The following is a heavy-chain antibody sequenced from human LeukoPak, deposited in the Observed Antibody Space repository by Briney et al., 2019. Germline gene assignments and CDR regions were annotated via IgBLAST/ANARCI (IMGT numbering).Heavy chain of an antibody. Sequence: GASVKVSCKASGYTFTSYDINWVRQATGQGLEWMGWMNPNSGNTGYAQKFQGRVTITRNTSISTAYMELSSLRSEDTAVYYCARGPADRYCSSTSCYVDYYYYMDVWGKGTTVTVSS. J-gene: IGHJ6*03. CDR3: ARGPADRYCSSTSCYVDYYYYMDV. CDR2: MNPNSGNT. V-gene: IGHV1-8*03. CDR1: GYTFTSYD. D-gene: IGHD2-2*01.